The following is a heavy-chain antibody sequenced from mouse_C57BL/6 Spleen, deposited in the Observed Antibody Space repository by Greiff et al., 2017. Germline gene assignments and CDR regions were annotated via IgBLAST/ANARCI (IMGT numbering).Heavy chain of an antibody. CDR3: ATTVVAPYYAMDY. Sequence: VQLQQPGAELVKPGASVKLSCKASGYTFTSYWMHWVKQRPGQGLEWIGMIHPNSGSTNYNEKFKSKATLTVDKSSSTAYMQLSSLTSEDSAVYYCATTVVAPYYAMDYWGQGTSVTVSS. CDR1: GYTFTSYW. D-gene: IGHD1-1*01. J-gene: IGHJ4*01. V-gene: IGHV1-64*01. CDR2: IHPNSGST.